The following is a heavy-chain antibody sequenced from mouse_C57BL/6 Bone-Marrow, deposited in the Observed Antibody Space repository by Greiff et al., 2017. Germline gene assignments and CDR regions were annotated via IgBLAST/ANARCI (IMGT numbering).Heavy chain of an antibody. D-gene: IGHD1-1*01. CDR3: ARDDYYFAY. J-gene: IGHJ3*01. V-gene: IGHV3-6*01. CDR1: GYSITSGYY. Sequence: DVKLVESGPGLVKPSQSLSLTCSVTGYSITSGYYWNWIRQFPGNKLEWMGYISYDGSNNYNPSLKNRISITRDTSKNQFFLKLNSVTTEDTATYYCARDDYYFAYWGQGTLVTVSA. CDR2: ISYDGSN.